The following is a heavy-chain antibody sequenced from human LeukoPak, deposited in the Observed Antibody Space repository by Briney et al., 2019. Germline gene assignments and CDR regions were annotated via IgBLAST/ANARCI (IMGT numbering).Heavy chain of an antibody. CDR1: GGSISSYY. CDR3: ARDDDSGYYGHFDY. CDR2: IYTSGST. V-gene: IGHV4-4*07. J-gene: IGHJ4*02. D-gene: IGHD3-22*01. Sequence: PSETLSLTCTVSGGSISSYYWSWIRQPAGKGLEWIGRIYTSGSTNYNPSLESRVTMSVDTSKNQFSLKLSSVTAADTAVYYCARDDDSGYYGHFDYWGQGTLVTVSS.